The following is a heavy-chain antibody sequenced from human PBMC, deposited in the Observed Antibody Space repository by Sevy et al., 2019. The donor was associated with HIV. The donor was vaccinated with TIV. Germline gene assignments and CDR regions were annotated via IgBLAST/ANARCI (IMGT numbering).Heavy chain of an antibody. D-gene: IGHD2-2*01. CDR3: ARDGCSSTSCYDIYYYGMDV. J-gene: IGHJ6*02. CDR1: GGSISSYY. Sequence: SETLSLTCTVSGGSISSYYWSWIRQPPGKGLEWIGYIYYSGSTNYNPSLKSRVTISVDTSKNQFSLKLSSVTAADTAVYYCARDGCSSTSCYDIYYYGMDVWGQGTTVTVSS. CDR2: IYYSGST. V-gene: IGHV4-59*01.